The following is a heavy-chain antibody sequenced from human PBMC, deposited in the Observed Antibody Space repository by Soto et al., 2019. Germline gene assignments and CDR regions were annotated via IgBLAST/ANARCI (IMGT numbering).Heavy chain of an antibody. Sequence: LRLSCAASGFTFSTYAMSWVRQAPGKGLEWVSTVSGSGDSTYYADSVKGRFTISRDNSKNTLYLQMISLRAEDTALYYCAKVWSSGFFDSWGRGILVTVSS. D-gene: IGHD3-22*01. J-gene: IGHJ4*02. CDR2: VSGSGDST. CDR1: GFTFSTYA. CDR3: AKVWSSGFFDS. V-gene: IGHV3-23*01.